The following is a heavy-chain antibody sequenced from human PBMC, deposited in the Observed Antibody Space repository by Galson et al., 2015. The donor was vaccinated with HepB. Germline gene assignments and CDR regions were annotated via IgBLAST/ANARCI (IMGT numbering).Heavy chain of an antibody. Sequence: SLRLSCAASGFTFSDYYMTWIRQAPGKGLEWVSYISSSSSYTNYADSVKGRFTISRDNAKNSLYLQMNSLRAEDTAVYYCAGMSGYGSGWFDYWGQGTLVTVSS. CDR2: ISSSSSYT. CDR1: GFTFSDYY. D-gene: IGHD6-19*01. J-gene: IGHJ4*02. CDR3: AGMSGYGSGWFDY. V-gene: IGHV3-11*06.